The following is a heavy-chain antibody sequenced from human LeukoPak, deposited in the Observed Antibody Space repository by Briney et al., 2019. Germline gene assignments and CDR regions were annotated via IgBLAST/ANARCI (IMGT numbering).Heavy chain of an antibody. CDR2: IYYSGST. D-gene: IGHD3-22*01. CDR1: GGSISSSSYY. Sequence: PSETLSLTCTVSGGSISSSSYYWGWIRQPPGKGLEWIGSIYYSGSTYYNPSLKSRVTISVDTSKNQFSLKLSSVTAADTAVYYCARGSHEYYYDSSGYYLYESWFDPWGQGTLVTVSS. CDR3: ARGSHEYYYDSSGYYLYESWFDP. V-gene: IGHV4-39*07. J-gene: IGHJ5*02.